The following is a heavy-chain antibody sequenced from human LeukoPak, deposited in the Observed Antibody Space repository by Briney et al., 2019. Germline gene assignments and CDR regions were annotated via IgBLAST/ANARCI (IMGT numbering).Heavy chain of an antibody. V-gene: IGHV3-64*01. Sequence: GALRLSCAASGFTFSSYAMHWVRQAPGKGLEYVSAISSNGGSTYYANSVKGRFTISRDNSKNTLYLQMGSLRAEDMAVYYCARDGGDIVVVTASYYYMDVWGKGTTVTVSS. J-gene: IGHJ6*03. CDR3: ARDGGDIVVVTASYYYMDV. CDR2: ISSNGGST. D-gene: IGHD2-21*02. CDR1: GFTFSSYA.